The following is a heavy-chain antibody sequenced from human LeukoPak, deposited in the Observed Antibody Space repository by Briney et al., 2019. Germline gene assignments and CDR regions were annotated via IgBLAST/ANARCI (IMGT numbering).Heavy chain of an antibody. CDR2: IRSKADNDAT. D-gene: IGHD1-1*01. CDR1: GFTFSGSV. CDR3: ARRGLVQSSGTLYYYGMDV. Sequence: GGSLRLSCAASGFTFSGSVLLWVRQASGRGLEWVGRIRSKADNDATAYAASVKGRFTISRDDSTNTAYLQMNSLRAEDTAVYYCARRGLVQSSGTLYYYGMDVWGQGTTVTVSS. J-gene: IGHJ6*01. V-gene: IGHV3-73*01.